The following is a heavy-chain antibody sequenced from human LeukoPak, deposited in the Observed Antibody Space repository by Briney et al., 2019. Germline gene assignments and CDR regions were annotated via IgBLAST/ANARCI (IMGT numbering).Heavy chain of an antibody. D-gene: IGHD6-6*01. CDR1: GGTFSSYA. J-gene: IGHJ4*02. V-gene: IGHV1-69*13. CDR3: ARVQQLVLDY. CDR2: IIPIFGTA. Sequence: GASMKVSCKASGGTFSSYAISWVRQAPGQGLEWMGGIIPIFGTANYAQKFQGRVTITADESTSTAYMELSRLRSEDTAVYYCARVQQLVLDYWGQGTLVTVSS.